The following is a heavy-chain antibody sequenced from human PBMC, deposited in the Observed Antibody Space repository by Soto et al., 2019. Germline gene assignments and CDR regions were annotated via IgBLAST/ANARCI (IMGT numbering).Heavy chain of an antibody. J-gene: IGHJ6*02. CDR2: TRNKANSYTT. V-gene: IGHV3-72*01. Sequence: GGSLRLSCAASGFTFSDHYMDWVRQAPGKGLEWVGRTRNKANSYTTEYAASVKGRFTISRDDSKNSLYLQMNSLKTEDTAVYYCAIGGYFDWLFSPYFYYRMDVWGQGTTVTVSS. CDR3: AIGGYFDWLFSPYFYYRMDV. D-gene: IGHD3-9*01. CDR1: GFTFSDHY.